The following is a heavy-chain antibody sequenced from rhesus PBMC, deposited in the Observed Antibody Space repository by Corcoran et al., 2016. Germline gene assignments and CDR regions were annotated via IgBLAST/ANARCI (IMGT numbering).Heavy chain of an antibody. Sequence: QLQLQELGPGLVKPSETLSVTCAVSGGSISSSYWSWIRPAPGKGLEWIGYIYGSGSSTNYNPSLKSRVTLSVDTSKNQFSLKLSSVTAADTAVYYCARAPRIAAAYDYWGQGVLVTVSS. CDR1: GGSISSSY. CDR2: IYGSGSST. V-gene: IGHV4-169*01. J-gene: IGHJ4*01. D-gene: IGHD6-25*01. CDR3: ARAPRIAAAYDY.